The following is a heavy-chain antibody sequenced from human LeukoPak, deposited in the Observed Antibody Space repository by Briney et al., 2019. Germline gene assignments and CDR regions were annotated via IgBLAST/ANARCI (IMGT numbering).Heavy chain of an antibody. D-gene: IGHD3-3*01. J-gene: IGHJ5*02. V-gene: IGHV4-4*09. CDR1: GGPISSYY. CDR3: ARLLTATDPYYDFWSGYSCWFDP. Sequence: SETLSLTCTVSGGPISSYYWSWIRQPPGKGLEWIGYIYTSGSTNYNPSLKSRVTISVDTSKNQFSLKLSSVTAADTAVYYCARLLTATDPYYDFWSGYSCWFDPWGQGTLVTVSS. CDR2: IYTSGST.